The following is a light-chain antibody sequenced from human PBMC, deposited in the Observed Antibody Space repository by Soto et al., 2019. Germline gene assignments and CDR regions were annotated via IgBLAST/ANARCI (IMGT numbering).Light chain of an antibody. CDR3: QQYNDWPLT. Sequence: EIVLTQSPGTLSLSPGERATLSFRASHSVSRTYLAWYQQKPGQAPSLLIYGAFTRATGIPARLSGTGSGTEFTLTISSLQSEDFALYYCQQYNDWPLTFGQGTKVDIK. CDR1: HSVSRTY. V-gene: IGKV3-15*01. J-gene: IGKJ1*01. CDR2: GAF.